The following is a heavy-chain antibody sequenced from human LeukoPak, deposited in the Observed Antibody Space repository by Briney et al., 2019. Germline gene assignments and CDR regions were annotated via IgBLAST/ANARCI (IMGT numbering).Heavy chain of an antibody. D-gene: IGHD5-24*01. J-gene: IGHJ4*02. CDR1: GGSISSGSYY. CDR3: ARGIRPVEDMATVNGGYYFDY. CDR2: IYTSGST. Sequence: SQTLSLTCTVSGGSISSGSYYWSWIRQPAGKGLEWIGRIYTSGSTNYNPSLKSRVTISVDTSKNQFSLKLSSVTAADTAVYYCARGIRPVEDMATVNGGYYFDYWGQGTLVTVSS. V-gene: IGHV4-61*02.